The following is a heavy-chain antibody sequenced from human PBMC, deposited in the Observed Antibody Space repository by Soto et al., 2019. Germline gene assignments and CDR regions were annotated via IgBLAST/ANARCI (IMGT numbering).Heavy chain of an antibody. V-gene: IGHV1-3*01. CDR3: ARDPDYGDYGTSPADDY. J-gene: IGHJ4*02. Sequence: ASVKVSCKASGYTFTSYAMHWVRQAPGQRLEWMGWINAGNGNTKYSQKFQGRVTITRDTSASTAYMELSSLRSEDTAVYYCARDPDYGDYGTSPADDYWGQGTLVTVSS. CDR1: GYTFTSYA. CDR2: INAGNGNT. D-gene: IGHD4-17*01.